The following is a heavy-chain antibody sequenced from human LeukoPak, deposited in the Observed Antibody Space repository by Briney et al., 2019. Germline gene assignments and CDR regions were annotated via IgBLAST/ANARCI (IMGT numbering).Heavy chain of an antibody. CDR1: GFTFSSYG. V-gene: IGHV3-23*01. CDR3: AKVGRGGSSSCWLLWYCVVV. J-gene: IGHJ6*01. Sequence: GGSLRLPCAASGFTFSSYGMSWVRQAPGKWLEWVSAISGSGGSTYYADSVKGRFTISRDNSKNTLYLQMNSLRAEDTAVYYCAKVGRGGSSSCWLLWYCVVVWGKGTMVTISS. D-gene: IGHD2-15*01. CDR2: ISGSGGST.